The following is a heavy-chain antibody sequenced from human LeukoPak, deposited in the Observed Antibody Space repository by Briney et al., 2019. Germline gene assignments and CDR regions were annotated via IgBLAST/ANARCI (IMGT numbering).Heavy chain of an antibody. CDR3: ARDLALFAPDY. Sequence: SQTPSLTCAVSGGSISSGGYSWSWIRQPPGKGLEWIGYIYYSGSTYYNPSLKSRVTISVDTSKNQFSLKLASVTAADTAVYYCARDLALFAPDYWGQGTLVTVSS. J-gene: IGHJ4*02. CDR2: IYYSGST. V-gene: IGHV4-30-4*07. CDR1: GGSISSGGYS.